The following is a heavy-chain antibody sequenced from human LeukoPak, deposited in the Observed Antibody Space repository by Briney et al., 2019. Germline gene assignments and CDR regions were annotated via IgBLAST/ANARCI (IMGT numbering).Heavy chain of an antibody. D-gene: IGHD6-13*01. V-gene: IGHV3-48*04. Sequence: GGSLRLSCAASGFTFSSYSMNWVHQAPGKGLEWVSYISSSSSTIYYADSVKGRFTISRDNAKNSLYLQMNSLRAEDTAVYYCARDWDRIAAAGLDYWGQGTLVTVSS. CDR1: GFTFSSYS. J-gene: IGHJ4*02. CDR2: ISSSSSTI. CDR3: ARDWDRIAAAGLDY.